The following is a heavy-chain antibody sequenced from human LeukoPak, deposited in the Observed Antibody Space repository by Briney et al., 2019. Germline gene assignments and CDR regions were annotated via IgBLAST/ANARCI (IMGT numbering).Heavy chain of an antibody. CDR3: AKEIFYDSSGYPLNYYYGMDV. Sequence: PGGSLRLSCAASGFTFSSYGMHWVRQAPGKGLEWVAVISYDGSNKYYADPVKGRFTISRDNSKNTLYLQMNSLRAEDTAVYYCAKEIFYDSSGYPLNYYYGMDVWGQGTTFTVSS. J-gene: IGHJ6*02. V-gene: IGHV3-30*18. D-gene: IGHD3-22*01. CDR1: GFTFSSYG. CDR2: ISYDGSNK.